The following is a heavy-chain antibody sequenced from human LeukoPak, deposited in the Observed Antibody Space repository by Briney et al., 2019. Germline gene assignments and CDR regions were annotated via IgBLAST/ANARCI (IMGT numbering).Heavy chain of an antibody. J-gene: IGHJ3*02. CDR1: GFTFSSYS. V-gene: IGHV3-21*01. Sequence: GGSLRLSCAASGFTFSSYSMNWVRQAPGKGLEWVSSISSSSSYIYYADSVKGRFTISRDNAKNSLYLQMNSLRAEDTAVYYCAIYHCGYDAFDIWGQGTMVTVSS. D-gene: IGHD2-21*01. CDR3: AIYHCGYDAFDI. CDR2: ISSSSSYI.